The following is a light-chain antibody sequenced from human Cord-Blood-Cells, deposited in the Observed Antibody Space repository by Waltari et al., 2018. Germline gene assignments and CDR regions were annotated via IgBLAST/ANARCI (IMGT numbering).Light chain of an antibody. Sequence: QSALTQPASVSGSPGQSITIPCPGTSSDVAGYNYVSWYQQHPGKAPKLMIYDVSNRPSGVSNRFSGSKSGNTASLTISGLQAEDEADYYCSSYTSSSTVVFGGGTKLTVL. CDR1: SSDVAGYNY. V-gene: IGLV2-14*01. J-gene: IGLJ2*01. CDR2: DVS. CDR3: SSYTSSSTVV.